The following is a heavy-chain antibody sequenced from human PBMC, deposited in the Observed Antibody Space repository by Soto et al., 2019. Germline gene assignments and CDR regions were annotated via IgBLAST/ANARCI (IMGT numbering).Heavy chain of an antibody. V-gene: IGHV1-69*01. CDR2: IIPGFDTT. D-gene: IGHD5-18*01. CDR1: GGTFTSYA. J-gene: IGHJ6*02. Sequence: QVHLVQSGAEVRQPGSSVKVSCTTSGGTFTSYAVSWVRQVPGQGLQWMGGIIPGFDTTFYAQKFQGRVTITADESTNSAYVELRGLRSEDTAVYYCARDQGLFVHTGMVIDYYGMDVWGPGTTVTVSS. CDR3: ARDQGLFVHTGMVIDYYGMDV.